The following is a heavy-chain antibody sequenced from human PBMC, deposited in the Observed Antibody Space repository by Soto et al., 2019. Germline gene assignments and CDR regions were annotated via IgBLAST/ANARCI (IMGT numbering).Heavy chain of an antibody. J-gene: IGHJ5*02. CDR1: GYTFTSYG. V-gene: IGHV1-18*01. CDR3: ARGIGVTMVRGVPNWFDP. Sequence: GASVKVSCKASGYTFTSYGISWVRQAPGQGLEWMGWISAYNGNTNYAQKLKGRVTMTTDTSTSTAYMELRSLRSDDTAVYYCARGIGVTMVRGVPNWFDPWGQGTLVTVSS. CDR2: ISAYNGNT. D-gene: IGHD3-10*01.